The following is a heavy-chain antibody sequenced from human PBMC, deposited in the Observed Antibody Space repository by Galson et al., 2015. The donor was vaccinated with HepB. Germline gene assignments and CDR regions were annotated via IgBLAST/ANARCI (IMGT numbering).Heavy chain of an antibody. CDR2: IKQDGSEK. CDR3: ARDGHSSGWYDAVDIWGQGTMVTVSSGSASAPFRDTMVRGVFAPTPYYFDY. CDR1: GFTFSSYW. V-gene: IGHV3-7*03. Sequence: SLRLSCAASGFTFSSYWMSWVRQAPGKGLEWVANIKQDGSEKYYVDSVKGRFTISRDNAKNSLYLQMNSLRAEDTAVYYCARDGHSSGWYDAVDIWGQGTMVTVSSGSASAPFRDTMVRGVFAPTPYYFDYWGQGTLVTVSS. D-gene: IGHD3-10*01. J-gene: IGHJ4*02.